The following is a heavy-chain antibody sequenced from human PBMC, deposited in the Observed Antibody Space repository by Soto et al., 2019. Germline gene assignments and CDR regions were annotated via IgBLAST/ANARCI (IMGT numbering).Heavy chain of an antibody. J-gene: IGHJ5*02. CDR1: GGSINNVNYY. Sequence: QVQLRESGPGLVKPSETLSLTCTVSGGSINNVNYYWAWIRQPPGKGLEWIGSIYFSGSTYYSPSLKSRVTMSFDTPKNQFSLRLNSVTAADTAVYYCARNEYDMLLKWFDPWVQGTLVTVSS. CDR3: ARNEYDMLLKWFDP. D-gene: IGHD3-16*01. V-gene: IGHV4-39*01. CDR2: IYFSGST.